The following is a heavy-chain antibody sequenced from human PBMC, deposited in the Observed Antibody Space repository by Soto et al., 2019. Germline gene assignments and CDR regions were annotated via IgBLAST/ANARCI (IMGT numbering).Heavy chain of an antibody. V-gene: IGHV3-21*01. CDR1: GFTFSSYS. CDR3: ARDPNPSYYYDSSGPPGAFDI. D-gene: IGHD3-22*01. Sequence: GSLRLSCAASGFTFSSYSMNWVRQAPGKGLEWVSSISSSSSYIYYADSVKGRFTISRDNAKNSLYLQMNSLRAEDTAVYYCARDPNPSYYYDSSGPPGAFDIWGQGTMVTVS. J-gene: IGHJ3*02. CDR2: ISSSSSYI.